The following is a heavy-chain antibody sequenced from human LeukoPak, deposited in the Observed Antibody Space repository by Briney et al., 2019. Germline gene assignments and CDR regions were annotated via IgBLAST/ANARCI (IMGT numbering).Heavy chain of an antibody. CDR3: ARHEDSWGAFDI. D-gene: IGHD7-27*01. J-gene: IGHJ3*02. CDR2: IHYTGST. V-gene: IGHV4-59*08. CDR1: GCSVSNYY. Sequence: SETLSLTCTVSGCSVSNYYWSWIRQPPGKGLECIGYIHYTGSTNYHPSLRSGVTISADTTKKQFFLKLTAVTAADTAVYYCARHEDSWGAFDIWGQGTLVTVSS.